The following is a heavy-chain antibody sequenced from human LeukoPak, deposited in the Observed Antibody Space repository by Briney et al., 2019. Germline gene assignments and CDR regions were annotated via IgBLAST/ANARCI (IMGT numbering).Heavy chain of an antibody. CDR1: GASFSSGDQY. V-gene: IGHV4-31*03. D-gene: IGHD3-22*01. CDR2: IHPSGTL. J-gene: IGHJ4*02. Sequence: SQTLSLTCTVSGASFSSGDQYWNWIRQSPGKGLEWIGSIHPSGTLYNNPSLESRVTMSMDTSKNQFSLNLNSVTAADTAVYFCSRGLDSRRLGYWGQGTLVTVSS. CDR3: SRGLDSRRLGY.